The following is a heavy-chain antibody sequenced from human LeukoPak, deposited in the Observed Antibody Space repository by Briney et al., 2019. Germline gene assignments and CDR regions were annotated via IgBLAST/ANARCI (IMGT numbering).Heavy chain of an antibody. CDR2: SYTSGDT. CDR1: RASISDNY. V-gene: IGHV4-4*07. Sequence: SETLSLTCTVSRASISDNYWSWSRQPAGKALEWIGRSYTSGDTNYNPSLKSRASVSVDTSKNQFYLSLRYVTAADTAVYYCTIGGASGSLAHWGPGTLVTVSS. CDR3: TIGGASGSLAH. J-gene: IGHJ4*02. D-gene: IGHD6-13*01.